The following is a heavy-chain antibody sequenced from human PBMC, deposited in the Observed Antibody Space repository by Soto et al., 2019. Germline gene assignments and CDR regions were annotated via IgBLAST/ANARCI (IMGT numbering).Heavy chain of an antibody. Sequence: ASVKVSCKASGGTFSSYAISWVRQAPGQGLEWMGGIIPIFGTANYAQKFQGRVTITADESTSTAYMELSSLRSEDTAVYYCARRAVIYSSSLRRTYYYGMDVWGQGTTVTVSS. CDR1: GGTFSSYA. CDR2: IIPIFGTA. J-gene: IGHJ6*02. D-gene: IGHD6-6*01. CDR3: ARRAVIYSSSLRRTYYYGMDV. V-gene: IGHV1-69*13.